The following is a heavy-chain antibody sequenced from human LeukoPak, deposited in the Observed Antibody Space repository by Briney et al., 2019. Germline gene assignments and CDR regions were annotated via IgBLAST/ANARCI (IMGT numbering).Heavy chain of an antibody. CDR2: INQDGTET. D-gene: IGHD3-3*01. V-gene: IGHV3-7*03. J-gene: IGHJ5*02. CDR3: AKPANYDFWSGYSNWFDP. Sequence: GGSLRLSCAASEFTFNTYWMSWVRQAPGKGLEWVGNINQDGTETFYADSVKGRFIISRDNAENSLYLQMNSLRAEDTAVYYCAKPANYDFWSGYSNWFDPWGQGTLVTVSS. CDR1: EFTFNTYW.